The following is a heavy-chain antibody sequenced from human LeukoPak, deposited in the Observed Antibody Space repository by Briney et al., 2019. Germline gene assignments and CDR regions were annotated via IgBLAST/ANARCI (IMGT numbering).Heavy chain of an antibody. V-gene: IGHV4-34*01. D-gene: IGHD6-25*01. CDR3: ARETESSAEY. CDR1: GGSFSGYY. J-gene: IGHJ4*02. CDR2: IYHTGNT. Sequence: SETLSLTCAVYGGSFSGYYWSWIRQPPGKGLEWIASIYHTGNTYYKPSLKSRVTISVDTSKNQFSLKVNSVTAADTAVYFCARETESSAEYWGQGTLVTVSP.